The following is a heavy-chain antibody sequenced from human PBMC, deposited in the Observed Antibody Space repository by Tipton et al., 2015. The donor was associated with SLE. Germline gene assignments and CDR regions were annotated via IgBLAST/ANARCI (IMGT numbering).Heavy chain of an antibody. CDR3: ARRVTIFGVVTSGWFDP. V-gene: IGHV4-39*07. CDR1: GGSISSSSYY. D-gene: IGHD3-3*01. Sequence: GLVKPSETLSLTCTVSGGSISSSSYYWGWIRQPPGKGLEWIGSIYYSGSTYYNPSLKSRVTISVDTSKNQFSLKLSSVTAADTAVYYCARRVTIFGVVTSGWFDPWGQGTLVTVSS. J-gene: IGHJ5*02. CDR2: IYYSGST.